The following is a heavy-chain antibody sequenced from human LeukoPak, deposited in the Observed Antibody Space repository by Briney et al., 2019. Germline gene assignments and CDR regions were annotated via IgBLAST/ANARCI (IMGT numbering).Heavy chain of an antibody. D-gene: IGHD5-12*01. Sequence: GGSLRLSCAASGFTFSSYAMSWARQAPGKGLEWVSAISGSGGSTYYADSVKGRFTISRDNSKNTLYLQMDSLRAEDTAVYYCAKANSGYDYWGFDYWGQGTLVTVSS. CDR2: ISGSGGST. CDR1: GFTFSSYA. V-gene: IGHV3-23*01. J-gene: IGHJ4*02. CDR3: AKANSGYDYWGFDY.